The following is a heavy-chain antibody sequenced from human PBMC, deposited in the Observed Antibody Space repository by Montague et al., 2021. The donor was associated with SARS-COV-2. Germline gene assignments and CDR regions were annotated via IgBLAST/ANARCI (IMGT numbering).Heavy chain of an antibody. CDR2: LLEKNT. Sequence: SETLSLTCTVSGVVVLRRRSEEHTSELQSPMHLVCRILLEKNTNYNPSLKNRVTLSVDTSKNHFTLRLSSVTAADTDLYYCPTLPSSITIFGVVQGYYFDDWGQGTLVTVFS. CDR1: GVVVLRRRS. CDR3: PTLPSSITIFGVVQGYYFDD. V-gene: IGHV4-61*03. J-gene: IGHJ4*02. D-gene: IGHD3-3*01.